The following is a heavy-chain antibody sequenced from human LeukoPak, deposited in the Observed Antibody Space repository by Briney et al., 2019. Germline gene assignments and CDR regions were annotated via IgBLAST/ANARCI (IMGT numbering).Heavy chain of an antibody. D-gene: IGHD3-22*01. CDR3: AREVPYDSSFYYQPFDY. Sequence: GASVKVSCKASGGTFSSYAISWVRQAPGQGLEWMGGIIPIFGTSNYAQKFQGRVRITADTSTSTAYMNLRSLRSDDTAVYYCAREVPYDSSFYYQPFDYWGQGTLVTVSS. V-gene: IGHV1-69*06. CDR2: IIPIFGTS. J-gene: IGHJ4*02. CDR1: GGTFSSYA.